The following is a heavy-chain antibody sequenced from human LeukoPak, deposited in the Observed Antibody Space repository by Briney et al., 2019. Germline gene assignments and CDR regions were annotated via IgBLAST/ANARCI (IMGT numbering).Heavy chain of an antibody. D-gene: IGHD7-27*01. V-gene: IGHV3-23*01. CDR1: GFTFSSYD. CDR2: ISGSDEST. CDR3: ANRRLGRGAFDI. Sequence: GGSLRLSCAASGFTFSSYDMSWIRQAPGKGLEWVSEISGSDESTKYVDSVKGRFTISRDNSKNTLYLLLNSVRVDDTAVYYCANRRLGRGAFDIWGQGTMVTVSS. J-gene: IGHJ3*02.